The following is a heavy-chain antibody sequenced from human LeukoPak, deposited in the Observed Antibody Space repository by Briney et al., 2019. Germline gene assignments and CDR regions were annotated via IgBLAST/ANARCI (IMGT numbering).Heavy chain of an antibody. Sequence: PGGSLRRSCAASGFTFSSYAMHWVRQAPGKGLEWVAVISYDGSNKYYADSVKGRFTISRDNSKNTLYLQMNSLRAEDTAVYYCAGGSSGYLFDYWGQGTLVTVSS. V-gene: IGHV3-30*04. CDR2: ISYDGSNK. J-gene: IGHJ4*02. CDR3: AGGSSGYLFDY. CDR1: GFTFSSYA. D-gene: IGHD3-22*01.